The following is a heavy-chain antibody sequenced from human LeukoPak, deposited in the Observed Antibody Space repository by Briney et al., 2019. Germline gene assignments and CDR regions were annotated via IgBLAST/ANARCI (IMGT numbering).Heavy chain of an antibody. J-gene: IGHJ5*02. CDR2: IYYSGST. D-gene: IGHD4-23*01. CDR3: ARDDYGGNSGWFDP. CDR1: GGSISSYY. V-gene: IGHV4-59*01. Sequence: SETLSLTCTVSGGSISSYYWSWIRQPPGKGMEWIGYIYYSGSTNYNPSLKSRVTISVDTSKNQFSLKLSSVTAADTAVYYCARDDYGGNSGWFDPWGQGTLVTVSS.